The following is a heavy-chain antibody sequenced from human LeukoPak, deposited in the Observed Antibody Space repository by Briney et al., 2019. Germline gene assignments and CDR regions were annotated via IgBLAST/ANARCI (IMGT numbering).Heavy chain of an antibody. CDR1: GFTFSSYG. Sequence: GRSLRLSCAASGFTFSSYGMHWVRQAPGKGLEWVAVISYDGSNKYYADSVKGRFTISRGNSKNTLYLQMNSLRPEDTAVYYCAKDRGSGFVVVIANHFDYWGQGTLVTVSS. CDR2: ISYDGSNK. CDR3: AKDRGSGFVVVIANHFDY. J-gene: IGHJ4*02. D-gene: IGHD2-21*01. V-gene: IGHV3-30*18.